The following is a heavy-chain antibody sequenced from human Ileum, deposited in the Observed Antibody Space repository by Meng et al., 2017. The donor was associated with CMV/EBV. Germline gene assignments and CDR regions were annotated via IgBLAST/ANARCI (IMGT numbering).Heavy chain of an antibody. CDR2: IHSGGAT. V-gene: IGHV3-53*01. CDR1: GFSVSSNY. D-gene: IGHD6-13*01. Sequence: SCAASGFSVSSNYMSWVRQAHGKGLEWVSIIHSGGATYYADSVKGRFTISRDNSKNTLYLQMNSLRAEETAVYYCARDGYSSSWFVTWGHGTLVTVSS. J-gene: IGHJ5*01. CDR3: ARDGYSSSWFVT.